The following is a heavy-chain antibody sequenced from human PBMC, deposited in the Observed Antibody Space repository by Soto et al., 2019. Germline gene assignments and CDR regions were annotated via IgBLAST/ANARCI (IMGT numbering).Heavy chain of an antibody. V-gene: IGHV3-74*01. D-gene: IGHD1-7*01. CDR2: INNDGSNT. J-gene: IGHJ6*02. CDR1: GFTFSTYW. CDR3: ARDPLIGTTDYGLDV. Sequence: EVQLVESGGGLVRPGGSLRLSCAASGFTFSTYWMHWVRQPPGKGLVWVSRINNDGSNTAYADSVKGRFTNSRDNAQSTLYLQMNSLRAEDTSVYYCARDPLIGTTDYGLDVWGQGTTASDSS.